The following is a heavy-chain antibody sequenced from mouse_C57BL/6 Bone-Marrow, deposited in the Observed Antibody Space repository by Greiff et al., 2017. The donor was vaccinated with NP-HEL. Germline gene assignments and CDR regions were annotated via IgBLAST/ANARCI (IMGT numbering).Heavy chain of an antibody. CDR1: GYTFTSYG. V-gene: IGHV1-81*01. Sequence: VKLQESGAELARPGASVKLSCKASGYTFTSYGISWVKQRTGQGLEWIGEIYPRSGNTYYNEKFKGKATLTADKSSSTAYMELRSLTSEDSAVYFCALTAQASMDYWGQGTSVTVSS. D-gene: IGHD3-2*02. CDR3: ALTAQASMDY. J-gene: IGHJ4*01. CDR2: IYPRSGNT.